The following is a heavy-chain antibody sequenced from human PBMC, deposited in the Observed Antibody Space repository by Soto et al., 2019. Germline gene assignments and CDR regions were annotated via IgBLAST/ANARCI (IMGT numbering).Heavy chain of an antibody. J-gene: IGHJ4*02. Sequence: ASVKVSCKASGYTFTSYAMHWVRQAPGQRLEWMGWINAGNGNTKYSQKFQGRVTITADESTSTAYMELSSLRSEDTAVYYCARVRRYSSYDYWGQGTLVTVSS. CDR3: ARVRRYSSYDY. D-gene: IGHD6-19*01. CDR1: GYTFTSYA. V-gene: IGHV1-3*01. CDR2: INAGNGNT.